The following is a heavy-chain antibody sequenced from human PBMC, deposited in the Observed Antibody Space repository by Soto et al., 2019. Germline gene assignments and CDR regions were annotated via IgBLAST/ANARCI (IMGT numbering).Heavy chain of an antibody. J-gene: IGHJ4*02. V-gene: IGHV4-61*08. CDR3: ARTSGSSLLI. CDR1: GGSISSGGYY. Sequence: PSETLSLTCTVSGGSISSGGYYWSWIRQPPGKGLEWIGHIYYSGSTNYNPSLKSRVTISVDTSKNQFSLKLSSVTAADTAVYYCARTSGSSLLIWGQGTMVTVSS. CDR2: IYYSGST. D-gene: IGHD1-26*01.